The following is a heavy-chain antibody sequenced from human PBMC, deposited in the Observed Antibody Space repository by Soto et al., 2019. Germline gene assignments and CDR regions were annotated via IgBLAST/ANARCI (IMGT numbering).Heavy chain of an antibody. CDR3: ARARGIVVVTARFDY. D-gene: IGHD2-21*02. CDR1: GYTFTTFS. J-gene: IGHJ4*02. CDR2: INAGNGNT. V-gene: IGHV1-3*01. Sequence: ASVKVSCKASGYTFTTFSIHWVRQAPGQRLEWMGWINAGNGNTKYSQNLQGRVTFTRDTSASTAYMEVSSLRSEDTAVYYCARARGIVVVTARFDYWGQGTLVTVSS.